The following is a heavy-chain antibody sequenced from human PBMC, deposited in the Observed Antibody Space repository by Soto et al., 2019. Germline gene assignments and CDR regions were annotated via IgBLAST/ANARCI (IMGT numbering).Heavy chain of an antibody. V-gene: IGHV1-69*13. Sequence: SVKVSCKASGGTFSSYAISWVRQAPGQGLEWMGGIIPIFGTANYAQKFQGRVTITADEFTSTAYMELSSLRSEDTAVYYCARECGSVQCTGYSYYYIGMDVWGQGTTVTVSS. J-gene: IGHJ6*02. CDR2: IIPIFGTA. D-gene: IGHD3-10*01. CDR1: GGTFSSYA. CDR3: ARECGSVQCTGYSYYYIGMDV.